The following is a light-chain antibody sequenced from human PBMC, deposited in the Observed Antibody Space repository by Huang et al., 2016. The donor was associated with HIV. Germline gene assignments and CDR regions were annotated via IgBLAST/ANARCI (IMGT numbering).Light chain of an antibody. V-gene: IGKV3-15*01. Sequence: EIVMTQSPATLSMSPGERATLSCRASQSVRTNLAWYQQKPGQAPRLLIYGASTRATGIQARVSGSGSGTEFTLTISSLQSEDFAVYYCQQYNSWLTFGPGTKVDI. CDR3: QQYNSWLT. CDR1: QSVRTN. J-gene: IGKJ3*01. CDR2: GAS.